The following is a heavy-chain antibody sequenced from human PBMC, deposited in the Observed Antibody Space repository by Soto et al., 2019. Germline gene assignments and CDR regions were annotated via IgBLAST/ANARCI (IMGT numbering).Heavy chain of an antibody. CDR2: IYSGGST. CDR3: ARGQELLLFDY. CDR1: GFTVSSNY. Sequence: GGSLRLSCAASGFTVSSNYMSWVRQAPGKGLEWVSVIYSGGSTYYADSVKGRFTISRDNSKNTLYLQMNSLRAEDTSVYYCARGQELLLFDYWGQGTLVTVSS. D-gene: IGHD2-15*01. J-gene: IGHJ4*02. V-gene: IGHV3-66*01.